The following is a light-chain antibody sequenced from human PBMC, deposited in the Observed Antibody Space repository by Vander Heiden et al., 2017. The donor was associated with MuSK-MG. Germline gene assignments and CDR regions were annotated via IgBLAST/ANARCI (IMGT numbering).Light chain of an antibody. CDR3: YSSDSSGNHWV. CDR1: ALTSRS. Sequence: SYELTQPPSVSVSPGQTATITCSGDALTSRSAYWYQQKSGQAPVLVIYEETKRPSGIPDRFSGSSSGTMATLTISGAQVEDEADYYCYSSDSSGNHWVFGGGTKVTVL. V-gene: IGLV3-10*01. J-gene: IGLJ3*02. CDR2: EET.